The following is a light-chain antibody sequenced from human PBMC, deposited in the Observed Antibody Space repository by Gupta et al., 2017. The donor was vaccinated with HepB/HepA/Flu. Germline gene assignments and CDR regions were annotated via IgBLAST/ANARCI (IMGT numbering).Light chain of an antibody. Sequence: DIQMTQSPYSLSASVGDRVTITCQASQDISDYLNWYQQKPGKAPTLLIYGASSLETGVPSRFSGSGSGTDFTLTISSLQPEDIATYFCQQYDDLPLSFGGGTKVEI. CDR3: QQYDDLPLS. V-gene: IGKV1-33*01. CDR1: QDISDY. J-gene: IGKJ4*01. CDR2: GAS.